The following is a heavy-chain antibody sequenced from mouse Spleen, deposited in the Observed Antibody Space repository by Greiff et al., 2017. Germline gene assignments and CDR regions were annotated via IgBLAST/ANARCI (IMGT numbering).Heavy chain of an antibody. CDR2: ISSGGGNT. J-gene: IGHJ4*01. V-gene: IGHV5-9*01. CDR1: GFTFSSYA. CDR3: ARRGRGEAMDY. Sequence: EVMLVESGGGLVKLGGSLKLSCAASGFTFSSYAMSWVRQTPEKRLEWVATISSGGGNTYYPDSVKGRFTISRDNAKNTLYLQMSSLKSEDTAMYYCARRGRGEAMDYWGQGTSVTVSS.